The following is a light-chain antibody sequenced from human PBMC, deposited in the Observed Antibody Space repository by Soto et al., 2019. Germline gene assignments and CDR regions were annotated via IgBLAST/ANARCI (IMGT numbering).Light chain of an antibody. CDR1: QGISSY. J-gene: IGKJ3*01. CDR2: AAS. Sequence: AIRMTQSPSSFSASTGDRVTMTCRASQGISSYLAWYQQKPGKAPKLLIYAASTLQSGVPSRFSGSGSGTDFTLTISCLQSEDFASYYCHQYYSYPLTFVPGTKVDIK. V-gene: IGKV1-8*01. CDR3: HQYYSYPLT.